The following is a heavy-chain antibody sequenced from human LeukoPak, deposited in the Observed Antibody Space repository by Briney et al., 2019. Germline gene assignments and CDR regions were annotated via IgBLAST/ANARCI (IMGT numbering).Heavy chain of an antibody. CDR3: ARVFNAYSSGWHPIDY. Sequence: PGRSLRLSCAASGFTFSSYGMHWVRQAPGKGLEWVAVIWYDGSNKYYADSVKGRFTISRDNSKNTLYLQMSSLRAEDTAVYYCARVFNAYSSGWHPIDYWGQGTLVTVSS. CDR1: GFTFSSYG. J-gene: IGHJ4*02. D-gene: IGHD6-19*01. CDR2: IWYDGSNK. V-gene: IGHV3-33*01.